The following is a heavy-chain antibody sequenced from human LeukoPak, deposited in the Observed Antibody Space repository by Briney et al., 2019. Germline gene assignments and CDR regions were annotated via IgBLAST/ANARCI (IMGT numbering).Heavy chain of an antibody. J-gene: IGHJ6*02. CDR2: ISGSGGST. V-gene: IGHV3-23*01. CDR3: AKRQYCSSTSCYPGYYYGMDV. CDR1: GFTFSSYA. D-gene: IGHD2-2*01. Sequence: PGGSLRLSCAASGFTFSSYAMSWVRQAPGKGLEWVSAISGSGGSTYYADSVKGRFTISRDNSKNTLYLQINSLRAEDTAVYYCAKRQYCSSTSCYPGYYYGMDVWGQGTTVTVSS.